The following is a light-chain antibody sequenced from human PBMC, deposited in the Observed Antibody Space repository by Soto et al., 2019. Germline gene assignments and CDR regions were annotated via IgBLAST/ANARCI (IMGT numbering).Light chain of an antibody. Sequence: DIQMTQSPSTLSASVRDSVTITCRASQSIDRRLAWYQKKPGKAPNLVIYDASTLESGDPSRFSGSGSGTEFTLTISSLQPDDSATYYCQQYFTVPHTFCLGTTLQIK. CDR3: QQYFTVPHT. CDR2: DAS. J-gene: IGKJ2*01. CDR1: QSIDRR. V-gene: IGKV1-5*01.